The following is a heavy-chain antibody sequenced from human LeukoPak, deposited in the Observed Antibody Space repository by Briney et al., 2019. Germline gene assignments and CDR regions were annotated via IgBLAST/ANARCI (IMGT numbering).Heavy chain of an antibody. D-gene: IGHD3-22*01. J-gene: IGHJ5*02. CDR3: ARGGYYDRMTYNWFDP. CDR2: TYYRSKWYN. CDR1: GDSVSSNSAA. V-gene: IGHV6-1*01. Sequence: SQTLSLTCAISGDSVSSNSAAWNWIRQSPSRGLEWLGRTYYRSKWYNDYAVSVKSRITINPGTSKNQFSLQLNSVTPEDTAVYYCARGGYYDRMTYNWFDPWGQGTLVTVSS.